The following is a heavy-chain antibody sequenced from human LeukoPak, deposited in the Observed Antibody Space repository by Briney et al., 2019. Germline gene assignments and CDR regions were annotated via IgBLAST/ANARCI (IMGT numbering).Heavy chain of an antibody. CDR2: IYASGST. CDR3: AREWEGYYYGSGSLFRFGP. Sequence: PSETLSLTRTVPGGSISRYYWSSIRQPAGKGLGWIGRIYASGSTNYNPSLQSRVTMSVDTSKNQFSLKLSSVTAADPAVYYCAREWEGYYYGSGSLFRFGPWGQGTLVTVSS. CDR1: GGSISRYY. J-gene: IGHJ5*02. D-gene: IGHD3-10*01. V-gene: IGHV4-4*07.